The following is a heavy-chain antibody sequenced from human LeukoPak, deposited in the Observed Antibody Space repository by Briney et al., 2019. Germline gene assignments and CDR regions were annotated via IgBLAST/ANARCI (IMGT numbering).Heavy chain of an antibody. J-gene: IGHJ4*02. CDR1: GGSTSDYY. Sequence: SETLSLTCTVSGGSTSDYYWNWIRQSPGKGLEWIGYIYYRGTTNYNPSLNSRVTISLDSSKNQFSLRLNSVTAADTAIYYCARGPPRTGRERYFDYWGQGTLVSVSS. CDR2: IYYRGTT. D-gene: IGHD1-1*01. V-gene: IGHV4-59*01. CDR3: ARGPPRTGRERYFDY.